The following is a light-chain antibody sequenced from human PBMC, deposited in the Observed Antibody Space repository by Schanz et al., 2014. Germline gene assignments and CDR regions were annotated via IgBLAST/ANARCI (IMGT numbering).Light chain of an antibody. CDR3: SSYTSSSTLV. CDR2: DVN. J-gene: IGLJ1*01. CDR1: SSDVGGYNY. V-gene: IGLV2-8*01. Sequence: QSALTQPPSASGSPGQSVTISCTGTSSDVGGYNYVSWYQQHPGKAPKLMIFDVNQRPSGVPDRFSGSKSGNTASLTVSGLQAEDEADYYCSSYTSSSTLVFGTGTKLTVL.